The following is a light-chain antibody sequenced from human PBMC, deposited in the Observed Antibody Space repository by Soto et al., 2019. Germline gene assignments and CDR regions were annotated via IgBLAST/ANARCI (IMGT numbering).Light chain of an antibody. CDR1: ESISSY. CDR3: QQYNNWPPIT. V-gene: IGKV3-15*01. J-gene: IGKJ5*01. Sequence: EIVLRQAAATLSLSPGQSANISCRASESISSYLAWYQQKPGQAPRLLIYGAYKRATGIPARFSGSGSGTELTLTISSLQSEDFAVYYCQQYNNWPPITFGQGTRLDNK. CDR2: GAY.